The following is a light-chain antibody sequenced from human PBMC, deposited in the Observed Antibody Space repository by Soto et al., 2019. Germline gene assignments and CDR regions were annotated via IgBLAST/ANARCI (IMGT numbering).Light chain of an antibody. V-gene: IGKV1-5*01. J-gene: IGKJ1*01. CDR2: DAS. CDR1: QGISRW. Sequence: DIQMTQSPSTLSASLGDRVTITCRASQGISRWLAWYRQRPGKAPKLLIYDASTLHSGVSSRFSGSGSGTEFTLTISSLQPNDSATYYCQQYTTYWTFGQGTKVEIK. CDR3: QQYTTYWT.